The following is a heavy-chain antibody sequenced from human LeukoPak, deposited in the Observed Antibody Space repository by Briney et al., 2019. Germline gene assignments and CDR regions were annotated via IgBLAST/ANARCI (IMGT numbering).Heavy chain of an antibody. Sequence: GGSLRLSCAASGFTFSSYSMNWVRQAPGKGLEWVSSISSSSSYIYYADSVKGRFTISRDNAKNSLYLQMNSLRAEDTAVYYCARDPAWEVDRSGYYKYFDYWGQGTLVTVSS. CDR1: GFTFSSYS. V-gene: IGHV3-21*01. D-gene: IGHD3-22*01. CDR3: ARDPAWEVDRSGYYKYFDY. J-gene: IGHJ4*02. CDR2: ISSSSSYI.